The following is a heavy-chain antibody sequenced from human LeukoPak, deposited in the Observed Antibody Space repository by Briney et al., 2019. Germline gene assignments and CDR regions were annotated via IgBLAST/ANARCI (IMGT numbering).Heavy chain of an antibody. CDR3: ARVGYSYGHWYFDL. CDR2: IYSGGST. Sequence: GGSLRLSCAASGFTVSRNYMSWVRQAPGKGLEWVSVIYSGGSTYYADSGKGRFTISRDSSKNTLYLQMDSLRAGDTAVYYCARVGYSYGHWYFDLWGRGTLVTVSS. V-gene: IGHV3-53*01. D-gene: IGHD5-18*01. CDR1: GFTVSRNY. J-gene: IGHJ2*01.